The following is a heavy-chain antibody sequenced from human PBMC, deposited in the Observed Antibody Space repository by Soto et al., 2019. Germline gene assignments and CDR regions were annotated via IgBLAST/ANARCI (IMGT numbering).Heavy chain of an antibody. V-gene: IGHV4-59*08. CDR1: GGSISSYY. J-gene: IGHJ4*02. CDR2: IYYSGST. Sequence: SETLSLTCTVSGGSISSYYWSWIRQPPGKGLEWIGYIYYSGSTNYNPSLKSRVTISVDTSKNQFSLKLSSVTAADTAVYYCAGFPLSGWYNFDYWGQGTLVTVSS. D-gene: IGHD6-19*01. CDR3: AGFPLSGWYNFDY.